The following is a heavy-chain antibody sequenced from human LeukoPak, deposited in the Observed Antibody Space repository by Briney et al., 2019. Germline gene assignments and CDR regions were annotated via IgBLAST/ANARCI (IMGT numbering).Heavy chain of an antibody. D-gene: IGHD5-24*01. CDR2: VYYSGST. CDR3: ARERRDGYKVYFDY. Sequence: SETLSLTCTVSGYSISSGYYWSWIRQPPGKGLEWIGYVYYSGSTNYNPSLKSRVTISVDTSKNQFSLRLSSVTAADTAVYYCARERRDGYKVYFDYWGQGTLVTVSS. CDR1: GYSISSGYY. V-gene: IGHV4-61*01. J-gene: IGHJ4*02.